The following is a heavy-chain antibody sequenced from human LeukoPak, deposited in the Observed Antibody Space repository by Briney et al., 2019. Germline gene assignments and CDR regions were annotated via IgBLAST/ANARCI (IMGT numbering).Heavy chain of an antibody. CDR2: IKQDGSEK. V-gene: IGHV3-7*01. D-gene: IGHD2-8*01. CDR1: GFTFSSYW. J-gene: IGHJ4*02. CDR3: ARDCRGAHQYCTNGFDY. Sequence: GGSLRLFCAASGFTFSSYWMSWVRQAPGKGLEWVANIKQDGSEKYYVDSVKGRFTISRDNAKNSLYLQTNSLRAEDTAVYYCARDCRGAHQYCTNGFDYWGQGTLVTVSS.